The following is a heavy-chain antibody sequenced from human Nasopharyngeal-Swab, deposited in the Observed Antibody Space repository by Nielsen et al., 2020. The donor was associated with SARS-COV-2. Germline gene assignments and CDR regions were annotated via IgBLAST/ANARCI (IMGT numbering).Heavy chain of an antibody. D-gene: IGHD3-22*01. J-gene: IGHJ5*02. Sequence: SETLSLTCIVSGYSISSGHYWGWIRQPPGKGLEWIGSIYHSGSTYYNPSLKSRVAISVDTSKNQFSLKLSSVTAADTAVYYCARVGDITMIVVVIPAWFDPWGQGTLVTVSS. CDR1: GYSISSGHY. V-gene: IGHV4-38-2*02. CDR3: ARVGDITMIVVVIPAWFDP. CDR2: IYHSGST.